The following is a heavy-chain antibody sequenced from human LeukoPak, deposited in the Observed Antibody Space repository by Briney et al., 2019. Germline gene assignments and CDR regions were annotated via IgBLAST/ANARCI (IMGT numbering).Heavy chain of an antibody. D-gene: IGHD3-16*01. J-gene: IGHJ4*02. Sequence: SETLSLTRAVSGYSLGKNYYWGWIRQSPGKGLEWIGRIYGRASTSYNPSLMNRVTMSVDTSKNHFSLQLTSVTAADTAVYYCARYDSRGSASTKFDYWGPGILVTISS. V-gene: IGHV4-38-2*01. CDR2: IYGRAST. CDR3: ARYDSRGSASTKFDY. CDR1: GYSLGKNYY.